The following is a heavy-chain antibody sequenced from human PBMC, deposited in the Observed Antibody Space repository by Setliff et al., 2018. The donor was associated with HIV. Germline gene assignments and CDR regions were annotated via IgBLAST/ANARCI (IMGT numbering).Heavy chain of an antibody. Sequence: HPGGSLRLSCAASGFTFSNSWMNWVRQAPGKGLVWVSRINSDGSSTTYADSVKGRFTISRDNAKNSLYMQMNSLRSEDTALYYCAKGHSASIAARGYYFDYWGQGTLVTVSS. D-gene: IGHD6-6*01. CDR3: AKGHSASIAARGYYFDY. V-gene: IGHV3-74*01. CDR1: GFTFSNSW. J-gene: IGHJ4*02. CDR2: INSDGSST.